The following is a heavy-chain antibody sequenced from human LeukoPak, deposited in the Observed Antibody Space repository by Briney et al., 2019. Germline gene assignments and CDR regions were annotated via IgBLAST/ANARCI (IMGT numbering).Heavy chain of an antibody. CDR1: GFTFSNYW. CDR2: IKPDESEK. V-gene: IGHV3-7*03. Sequence: GGSLRLSCAASGFTFSNYWMTWVRQAPGKGLEWVANIKPDESEKYYVGSVKGRFTISRDNAKNSLYLQMNSLRAEDTAVYYCAKWGPYDILTGRINWGQGTLVTVSS. J-gene: IGHJ4*02. CDR3: AKWGPYDILTGRIN. D-gene: IGHD3-9*01.